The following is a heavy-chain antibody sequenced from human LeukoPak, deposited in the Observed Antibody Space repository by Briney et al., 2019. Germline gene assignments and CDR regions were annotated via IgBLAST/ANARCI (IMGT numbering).Heavy chain of an antibody. J-gene: IGHJ4*02. CDR1: GFPFTSAW. CDR2: IKGKIDGGTT. Sequence: GGSLRLSCAASGFPFTSAWMSWVRQAPGKGLEWVGRIKGKIDGGTTDYAAPVKGRFTISRDDSKNTLYLQMNSLKAEDTAVYFCTTDRDPLDYSSSWYGEDFDYWGQGTLVTVSS. D-gene: IGHD6-13*01. V-gene: IGHV3-15*01. CDR3: TTDRDPLDYSSSWYGEDFDY.